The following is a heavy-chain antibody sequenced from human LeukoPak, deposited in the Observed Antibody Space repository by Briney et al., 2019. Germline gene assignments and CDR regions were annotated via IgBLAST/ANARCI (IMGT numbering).Heavy chain of an antibody. D-gene: IGHD3-22*01. CDR2: INTNTGNP. V-gene: IGHV7-4-1*02. Sequence: ASVKVSCKTSGYSFTGYYMQWVRQAPGQGLEWVGWINTNTGNPTYAQGFTGRFVFSLDTSVSTAYLQISSLKAEDTAVYYCARDYYDSRDQGWGLYFDYWGQGTLVTVSS. J-gene: IGHJ4*02. CDR3: ARDYYDSRDQGWGLYFDY. CDR1: GYSFTGYY.